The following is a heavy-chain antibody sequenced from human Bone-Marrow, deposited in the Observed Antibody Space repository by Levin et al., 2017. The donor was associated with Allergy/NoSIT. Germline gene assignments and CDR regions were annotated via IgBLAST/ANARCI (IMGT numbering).Heavy chain of an antibody. D-gene: IGHD1/OR15-1a*01. CDR2: IYYSGIS. CDR3: ARVLTNTDSDYFDY. V-gene: IGHV4-31*03. J-gene: IGHJ4*02. Sequence: PSETLSLTCTVSGGSISSGGYYWSWIRQHPGKGLEWIGYIYYSGISYYSSSLKSRLTISVDTSKNQFSLQLSSVTAADTAVYYCARVLTNTDSDYFDYWGQGTLVTVSS. CDR1: GGSISSGGYY.